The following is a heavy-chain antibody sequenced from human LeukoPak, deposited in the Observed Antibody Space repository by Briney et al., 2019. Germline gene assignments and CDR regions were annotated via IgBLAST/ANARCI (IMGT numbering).Heavy chain of an antibody. CDR2: IYHSGST. D-gene: IGHD2-15*01. CDR3: AREASCSGGSCYSGALDY. J-gene: IGHJ4*02. V-gene: IGHV4-4*02. Sequence: PSETLSLTCAVSGGSISSSNWWSWVRQPPGKGLEWIGEIYHSGSTNYNPSLKSRVTISVDKPKNQFSLKLSSVTAADTAVYYCAREASCSGGSCYSGALDYWGQGTLVTVSS. CDR1: GGSISSSNW.